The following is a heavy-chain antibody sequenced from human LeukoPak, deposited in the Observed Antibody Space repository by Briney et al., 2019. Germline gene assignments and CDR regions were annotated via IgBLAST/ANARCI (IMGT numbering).Heavy chain of an antibody. D-gene: IGHD6-13*01. CDR1: GYSFTSYW. Sequence: GESLKISCKGSGYSFTSYWIGWVRQMPGKGLEWMGIIYPGDSDTRYSPSFQGQVTISADKSISTAYLQWSSLKASDTAMYYCARLMGSSWYTPQLGFDPWGQGTLVTVSS. CDR2: IYPGDSDT. CDR3: ARLMGSSWYTPQLGFDP. J-gene: IGHJ5*02. V-gene: IGHV5-51*01.